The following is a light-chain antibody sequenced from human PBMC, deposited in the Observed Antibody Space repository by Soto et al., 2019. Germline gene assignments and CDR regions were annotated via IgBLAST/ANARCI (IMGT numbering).Light chain of an antibody. Sequence: EIVLTQSPATLSLSPGERATLSCRASQSVSTYLAWYQQKPGQAPRLLIYDASKRATGIPARFSGSGSGTDFTLTISSLEPEDFATFYCLQHSTYPLTFGQGTKVEIK. CDR1: QSVSTY. V-gene: IGKV3-11*01. CDR3: LQHSTYPLT. J-gene: IGKJ1*01. CDR2: DAS.